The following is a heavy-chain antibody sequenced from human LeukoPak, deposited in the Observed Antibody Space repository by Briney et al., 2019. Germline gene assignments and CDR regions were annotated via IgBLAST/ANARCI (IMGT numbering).Heavy chain of an antibody. CDR3: ARGHKNGEQLVWYYYGMDV. J-gene: IGHJ6*02. CDR1: GGSISSSNW. CDR2: IYHSGST. D-gene: IGHD6-6*01. Sequence: SETLSLTCAVSGGSISSSNWWSWVRQPPGKGLEWIGEIYHSGSTNYNPSLKSRVTISVDKSKNQFSLKLSSVTAADTTVYYCARGHKNGEQLVWYYYGMDVWGQGTTVTVSS. V-gene: IGHV4-4*02.